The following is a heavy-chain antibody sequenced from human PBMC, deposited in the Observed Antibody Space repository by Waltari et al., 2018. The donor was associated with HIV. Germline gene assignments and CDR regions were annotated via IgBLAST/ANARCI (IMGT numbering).Heavy chain of an antibody. CDR2: FDPKNGKP. Sequence: QVQLIQSTSEVKRPGASVTVSCKVSGYPLSDLSMPWVRQGREHRLEWMGGFDPKNGKPVFSQSFCGRVSLAEDTLKDTAHLELNRLTSDDTAVYYCVALYDESPLYSGFWGQGTLVTVS. CDR3: VALYDESPLYSGF. V-gene: IGHV1-24*01. CDR1: GYPLSDLS. D-gene: IGHD3-16*01. J-gene: IGHJ4*02.